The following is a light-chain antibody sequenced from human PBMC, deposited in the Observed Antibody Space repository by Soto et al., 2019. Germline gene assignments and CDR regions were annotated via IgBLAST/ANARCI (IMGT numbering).Light chain of an antibody. CDR2: GAS. Sequence: EIVLTQSPGTLSLSPGERATLSCRASQSVGSSYLAWYRQKPGQAPRLLIFGASSRATGIPDRFSGSGSGTDFTLTITRLEPEDFAVYYCQQYAGSPQTVGQGTKVDIK. V-gene: IGKV3-20*01. CDR1: QSVGSSY. J-gene: IGKJ1*01. CDR3: QQYAGSPQT.